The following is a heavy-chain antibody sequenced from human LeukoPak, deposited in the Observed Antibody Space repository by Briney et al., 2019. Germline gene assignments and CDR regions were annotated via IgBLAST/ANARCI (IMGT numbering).Heavy chain of an antibody. D-gene: IGHD6-6*01. J-gene: IGHJ4*02. V-gene: IGHV4-34*01. CDR1: GGSFSGYY. CDR3: ARDKGTSYLSSFDY. CDR2: INHSGST. Sequence: SETLSLTCAVYGGSFSGYYWSWIRQPPGKGLEWIGEINHSGSTNYNPSLKSRVTISIDTSKNQFSLKLSSVTAADTAVYYCARDKGTSYLSSFDYWGQGTLVTVSS.